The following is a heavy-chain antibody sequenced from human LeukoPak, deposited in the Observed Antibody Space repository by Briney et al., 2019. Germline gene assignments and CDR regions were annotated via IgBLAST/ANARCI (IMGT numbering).Heavy chain of an antibody. D-gene: IGHD3-10*01. CDR2: IRFDGGTK. J-gene: IGHJ4*02. V-gene: IGHV3-30*02. Sequence: GWSLRLSCAASEFTFSNSGMHWVRQAPGKGLEWVAFIRFDGGTKYYADSVKGRFTISRDNSKNTVYLQVNSLRAEDTAVYYCAKDHGSGSQYNSLLDYWGQGTLVTVSS. CDR3: AKDHGSGSQYNSLLDY. CDR1: EFTFSNSG.